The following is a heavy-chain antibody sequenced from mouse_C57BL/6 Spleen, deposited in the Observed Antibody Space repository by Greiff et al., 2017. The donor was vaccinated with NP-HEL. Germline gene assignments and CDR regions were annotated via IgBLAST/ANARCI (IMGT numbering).Heavy chain of an antibody. Sequence: QVQLQQSGAELVRPGASVKLSCKASGYTFTDYYINWVKQRPGQGLEWIARIYPGSGNTYYNEKFKGKATLTAEKSSSTAYMQLSSLTSEDSAVYFCARRDYDLYYFDYWGQGTTLTVSS. CDR1: GYTFTDYY. CDR3: ARRDYDLYYFDY. CDR2: IYPGSGNT. V-gene: IGHV1-76*01. D-gene: IGHD2-4*01. J-gene: IGHJ2*01.